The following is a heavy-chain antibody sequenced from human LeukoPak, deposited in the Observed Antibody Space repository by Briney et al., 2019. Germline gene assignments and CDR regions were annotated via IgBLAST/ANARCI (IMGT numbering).Heavy chain of an antibody. D-gene: IGHD1-26*01. Sequence: SETLSLTCTVSGYSISSGYYWGWIRQPPGKGLEWIGSIYHSGSTYYNPSLKSRVTISVDTSKNQFSLKLSSVTAANTAVYYCARDLFNIVGATDYWGRGTLVTVSS. CDR2: IYHSGST. J-gene: IGHJ4*02. CDR3: ARDLFNIVGATDY. CDR1: GYSISSGYY. V-gene: IGHV4-38-2*02.